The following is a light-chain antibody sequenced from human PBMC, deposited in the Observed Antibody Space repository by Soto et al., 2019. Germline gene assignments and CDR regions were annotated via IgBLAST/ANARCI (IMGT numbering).Light chain of an antibody. J-gene: IGKJ5*01. CDR2: KAS. Sequence: DIQMTQSPSTLSASVGDRVTITCRASQSISSWLAWYQQKPGKAPKLLIYKASNLESGVPSRFSGSGSETEFTLTISRLQPDDFATYFCHSRAFGQGTRLEIK. CDR1: QSISSW. CDR3: HSRA. V-gene: IGKV1-5*03.